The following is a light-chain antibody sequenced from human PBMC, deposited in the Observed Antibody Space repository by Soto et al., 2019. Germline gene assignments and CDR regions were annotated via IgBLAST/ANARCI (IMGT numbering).Light chain of an antibody. Sequence: EIVWTQSPGTLSLSPGERATLSCRASQSVSRSFLAWYQQKPGQAPRLLIYDASSRATGIPDRFSGSGSGTDFTLTISRLEPEDFAVYYCQQYGSSPQTFGQGTKVEIK. CDR2: DAS. CDR3: QQYGSSPQT. J-gene: IGKJ1*01. V-gene: IGKV3-20*01. CDR1: QSVSRSF.